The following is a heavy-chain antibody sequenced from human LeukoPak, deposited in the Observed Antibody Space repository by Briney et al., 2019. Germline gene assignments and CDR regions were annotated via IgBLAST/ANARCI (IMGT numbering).Heavy chain of an antibody. Sequence: WGSLRLSCAASGFTFSDYYMSWIRQAPGKGLEWVSYISSSGSTIYYADSVKGRFTISRDNAKNSLYLQMNSLRAEDTAVYYRARDLTIFGVAADYWGQGTLVTVSS. CDR3: ARDLTIFGVAADY. V-gene: IGHV3-11*04. J-gene: IGHJ4*02. D-gene: IGHD3-3*01. CDR2: ISSSGSTI. CDR1: GFTFSDYY.